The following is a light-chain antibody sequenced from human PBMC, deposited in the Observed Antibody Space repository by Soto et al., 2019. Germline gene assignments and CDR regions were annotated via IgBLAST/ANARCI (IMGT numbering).Light chain of an antibody. CDR3: MQALQTPYT. CDR1: QSLLHSDGYTY. J-gene: IGKJ2*01. CDR2: LTF. Sequence: DIVMTQSPLSLPVTPGEPASISCRSSQSLLHSDGYTYMDWYLQKPGQSPQVLIYLTFNRASGVPDRFSGSGSGTDFTLNISRVEAEDAGVYYCMQALQTPYTFGQGTKLEIK. V-gene: IGKV2-28*01.